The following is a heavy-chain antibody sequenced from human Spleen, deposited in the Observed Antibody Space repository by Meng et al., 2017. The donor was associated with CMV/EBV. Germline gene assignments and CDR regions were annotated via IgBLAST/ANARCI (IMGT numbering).Heavy chain of an antibody. CDR2: ITSTSNYM. Sequence: SCAASGFTFSSYSMNWVRQAPGKGLECVSSITSTSNYMYYEDSVKGRFTISRDNAENSLYLHMNSLRAEDTAVYYCARDAASYSFDYWGQGTLVTVSS. CDR3: ARDAASYSFDY. J-gene: IGHJ4*02. CDR1: GFTFSSYS. D-gene: IGHD2-15*01. V-gene: IGHV3-21*01.